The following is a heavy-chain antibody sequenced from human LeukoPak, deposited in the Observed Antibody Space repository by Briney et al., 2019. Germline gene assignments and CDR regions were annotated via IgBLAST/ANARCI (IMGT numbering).Heavy chain of an antibody. J-gene: IGHJ4*02. CDR3: ARDVRSPMVRGVVFDF. V-gene: IGHV1-18*01. D-gene: IGHD3-10*01. CDR1: GYTFTSYG. Sequence: GASVKVSCKAYGYTFTSYGISWVRQAPGQGLEWMGWISAYNDDTNYVQKFQDRVTMTTDTSTSTAYMELGSLRSDDTAVYYCARDVRSPMVRGVVFDFWGQGTVVTVSS. CDR2: ISAYNDDT.